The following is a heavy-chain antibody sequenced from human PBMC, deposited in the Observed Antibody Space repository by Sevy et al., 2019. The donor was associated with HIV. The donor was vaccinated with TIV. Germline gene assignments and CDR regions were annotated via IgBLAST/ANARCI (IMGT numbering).Heavy chain of an antibody. Sequence: ASVKVSCKASGSTFSSYAISWVRQAPGQGLEWMGGIIPIFGTANYAQKFQGRVTITADKSTSTAYMELSSLRSEDTAVYYCARSRLILRFLEWLSRGAFDIWGQGIMVTVSS. D-gene: IGHD3-3*01. V-gene: IGHV1-69*06. CDR3: ARSRLILRFLEWLSRGAFDI. J-gene: IGHJ3*02. CDR1: GSTFSSYA. CDR2: IIPIFGTA.